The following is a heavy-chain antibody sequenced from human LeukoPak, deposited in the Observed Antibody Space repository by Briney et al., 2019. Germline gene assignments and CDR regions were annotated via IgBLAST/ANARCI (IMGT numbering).Heavy chain of an antibody. V-gene: IGHV4-61*02. CDR3: ARDVRDYFDS. Sequence: SETLSLTCTVSGGSISSGSDYWSWIRQPAGKGLEWIGRIYTSGSTNYNPSLKSRVTISVDTSKNLFSLKLSSVTAADTAVYYCARDVRDYFDSWGQGTLVTVSS. J-gene: IGHJ5*01. CDR1: GGSISSGSDY. CDR2: IYTSGST. D-gene: IGHD4/OR15-4a*01.